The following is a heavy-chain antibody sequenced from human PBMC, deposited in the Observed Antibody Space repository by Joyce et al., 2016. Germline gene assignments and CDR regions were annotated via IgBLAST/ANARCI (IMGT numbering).Heavy chain of an antibody. V-gene: IGHV3-30*18. CDR2: ISYDGSFK. CDR1: GFNFTTHA. CDR3: AKGAFWRGFDS. J-gene: IGHJ4*02. Sequence: QIRLVESGGGVVQPGRSMRLSCAASGFNFTTHAIHWVRQAPGKGREWVAVISYDGSFKYYSESVRGRFTISRDNSKTTVSLQMSSLRPEDTALYYCAKGAFWRGFDSWGQGTRVTVSS. D-gene: IGHD3-3*01.